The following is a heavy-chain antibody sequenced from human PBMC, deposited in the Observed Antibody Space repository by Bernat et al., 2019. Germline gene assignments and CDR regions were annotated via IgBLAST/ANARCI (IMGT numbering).Heavy chain of an antibody. J-gene: IGHJ4*02. Sequence: QVQLVESGGGVVQPGRSLRLSCAASGFTFSSYGMHWVRQAPGKGLEWVAVISHDGSNKYYADSVKGRFTISRDNSKNTLYLQMNSLRAEDTAVYYCAKASSGWGYWGQGTLVTVSS. V-gene: IGHV3-30*18. CDR3: AKASSGWGY. CDR2: ISHDGSNK. D-gene: IGHD6-19*01. CDR1: GFTFSSYG.